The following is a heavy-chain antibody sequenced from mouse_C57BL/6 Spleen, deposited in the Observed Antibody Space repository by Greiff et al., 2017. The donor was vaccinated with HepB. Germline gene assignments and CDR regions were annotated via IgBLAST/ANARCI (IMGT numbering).Heavy chain of an antibody. Sequence: QVQLQQSGAELARPGASVKLSCKASGYTFTSYGISWVKQRTGQGLEWIGEIYPRSGNTYYNEKFKGKATLTADKSSSTAYMELRSLTSEDSAVYFCARWADYYGSSYEYFDVWGTGTTVTVSS. CDR3: ARWADYYGSSYEYFDV. CDR2: IYPRSGNT. CDR1: GYTFTSYG. J-gene: IGHJ1*03. V-gene: IGHV1-81*01. D-gene: IGHD1-1*01.